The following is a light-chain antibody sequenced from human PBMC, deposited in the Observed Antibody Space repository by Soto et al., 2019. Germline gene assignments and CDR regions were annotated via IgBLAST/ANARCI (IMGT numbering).Light chain of an antibody. CDR3: HQRQSWPRT. J-gene: IGKJ1*01. V-gene: IGKV3-11*01. CDR2: QTS. Sequence: ELVLTQSPATLSSFPVDRVTLSCRASQYINTRLAWYQHRPGQSPRLLIYQTSLRAAGIPARFSASGSGTDFTLTISDVQPEDFALYYCHQRQSWPRTFGQGTKVDIK. CDR1: QYINTR.